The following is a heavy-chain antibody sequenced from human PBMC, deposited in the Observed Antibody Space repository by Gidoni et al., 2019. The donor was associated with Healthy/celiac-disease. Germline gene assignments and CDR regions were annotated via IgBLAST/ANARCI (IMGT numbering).Heavy chain of an antibody. V-gene: IGHV4-4*02. CDR2: IYHSGST. J-gene: IGHJ1*01. Sequence: QVQLQESGPGLVKPSGTLSLTCAVSGGSTSSSNWWSWVRQPTGTGLAGIGEIYHSGSTNYNPSLKSRVTISVDKSKNQFSLKLSSLTAADTAVYYCAGNTYYYDSSGYYPAEYFQHWGQGTLVTVSS. CDR1: GGSTSSSNW. CDR3: AGNTYYYDSSGYYPAEYFQH. D-gene: IGHD3-22*01.